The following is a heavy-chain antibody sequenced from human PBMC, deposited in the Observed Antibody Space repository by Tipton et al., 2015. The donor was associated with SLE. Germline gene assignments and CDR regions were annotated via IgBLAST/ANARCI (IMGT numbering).Heavy chain of an antibody. D-gene: IGHD1-26*01. CDR3: VRDLSRGSFDY. J-gene: IGHJ4*02. CDR1: GGSISSYY. Sequence: TLSLTCTVSGGSISSYYWSWIQQPPGKGLEWIGYIYYSGSTNYNPSLKSRVTISVDTSKNQFSLKLSSVTAADTAVYYCVRDLSRGSFDYWGQGTLVTVSS. V-gene: IGHV4-59*01. CDR2: IYYSGST.